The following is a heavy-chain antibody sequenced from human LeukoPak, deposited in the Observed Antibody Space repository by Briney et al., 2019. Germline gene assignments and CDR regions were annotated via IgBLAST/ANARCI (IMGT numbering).Heavy chain of an antibody. CDR3: ARVRGIVVVTDAFDI. D-gene: IGHD3-22*01. V-gene: IGHV3-74*01. Sequence: GGSLRLSCAASGFTFSSYWMHWVRQAPGKGLVWVSRINSDGSSTSYADSVKGRFAISRDNAKNTLYLQMNSLRAEDTAVYYRARVRGIVVVTDAFDIWGQGTMVTVSS. CDR1: GFTFSSYW. J-gene: IGHJ3*02. CDR2: INSDGSST.